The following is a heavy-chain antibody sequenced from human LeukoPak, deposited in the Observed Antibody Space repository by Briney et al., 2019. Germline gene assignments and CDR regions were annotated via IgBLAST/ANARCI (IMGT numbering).Heavy chain of an antibody. CDR3: ARELIMVRGVIGY. CDR2: ISSSGSTV. V-gene: IGHV3-11*01. Sequence: PGGSLRLSCAASGFTFSDYDMSWIRQAPGQGLEWASYISSSGSTVYYADSVKGRFTISRDNAKNSLYLQMNGLRAEDTAVYYCARELIMVRGVIGYWGQRTLVTVSS. J-gene: IGHJ4*02. D-gene: IGHD3-10*01. CDR1: GFTFSDYD.